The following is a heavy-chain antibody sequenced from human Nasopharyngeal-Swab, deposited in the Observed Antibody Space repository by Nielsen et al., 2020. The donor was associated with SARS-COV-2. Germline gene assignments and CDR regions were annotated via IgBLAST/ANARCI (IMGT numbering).Heavy chain of an antibody. D-gene: IGHD1-1*01. V-gene: IGHV3-23*01. J-gene: IGHJ4*02. CDR1: GFTFSSSA. CDR3: ARDEAGTANSGFDY. CDR2: ISTSGGDT. Sequence: GESLKISCAASGFTFSSSAMNWARQAPGKGLEWVSAISTSGGDTYYADSVKGRFTVSRDNSKNTLYLQMNSLRAEDTAIYYCARDEAGTANSGFDYWGQGTLVTVSS.